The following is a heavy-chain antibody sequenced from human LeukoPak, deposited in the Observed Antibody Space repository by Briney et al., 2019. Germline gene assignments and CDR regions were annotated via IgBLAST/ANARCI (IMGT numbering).Heavy chain of an antibody. Sequence: TSETLSLTCAVYGGSFSGYYWGWIRQPPGKGLEWIGSFYYSGSTFYNPSLESRVTISVDTSKNQFSLKLSSVTAADTAVYYCARTYYYDSSGPYYWGQGTLVTVSS. J-gene: IGHJ4*02. CDR3: ARTYYYDSSGPYY. V-gene: IGHV4-34*01. D-gene: IGHD3-22*01. CDR2: FYYSGST. CDR1: GGSFSGYY.